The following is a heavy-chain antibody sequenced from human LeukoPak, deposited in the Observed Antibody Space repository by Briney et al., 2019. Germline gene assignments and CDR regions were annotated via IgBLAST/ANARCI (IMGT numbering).Heavy chain of an antibody. CDR1: GFRFISYW. CDR3: AREGGDYTSGSYNDF. J-gene: IGHJ4*02. Sequence: PGGSLRLSCAASGFRFISYWMHWVRQAPGKGLVWVSRINSDGSSTTYADSVKGRFTISRDNAKNTLYLQMNSLRAEDTAVYYCAREGGDYTSGSYNDFWGQGTLVTVSS. V-gene: IGHV3-74*01. CDR2: INSDGSST. D-gene: IGHD3-10*01.